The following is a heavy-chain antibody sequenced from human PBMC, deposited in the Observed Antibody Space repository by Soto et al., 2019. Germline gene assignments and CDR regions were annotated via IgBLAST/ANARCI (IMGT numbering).Heavy chain of an antibody. Sequence: SETLSLTCAVYSGSFSGYYWSWIRQPPGKGLEWIGEINHSGSTNYNPSLKSRVTITVDTSKNQFSLKLSSVTAADTAVYYCATHPPYGPLDHWGQGTLVTVSS. CDR1: SGSFSGYY. J-gene: IGHJ4*02. CDR3: ATHPPYGPLDH. V-gene: IGHV4-34*01. D-gene: IGHD4-17*01. CDR2: INHSGST.